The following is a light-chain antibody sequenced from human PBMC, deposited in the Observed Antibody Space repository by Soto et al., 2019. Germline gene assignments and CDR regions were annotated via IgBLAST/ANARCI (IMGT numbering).Light chain of an antibody. CDR3: SSYTTSGTPYV. CDR2: EVS. Sequence: QSALTQPASVSGSPGQSITISCTGTSSDIGGYSYVSWYQQHPDKAPKLMIYEVSHRPSGVSTRFSGSKSGNTASLTISGLQPEDEADYYCSSYTTSGTPYVFGTGTKLTVL. CDR1: SSDIGGYSY. V-gene: IGLV2-14*01. J-gene: IGLJ1*01.